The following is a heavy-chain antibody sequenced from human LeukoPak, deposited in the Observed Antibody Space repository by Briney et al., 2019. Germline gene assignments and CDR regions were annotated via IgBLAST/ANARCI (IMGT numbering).Heavy chain of an antibody. J-gene: IGHJ5*02. V-gene: IGHV1-18*01. CDR3: ARAPIAVAGTGKFDP. CDR1: GYTFTTYN. Sequence: GASVKVSCKASGYTFTTYNFNWVRQAPGQGLEWMAWISAYNGNTNYAQKLQGRVTMTTDTSTSTAYMELSSLRSEDTAVYYCARAPIAVAGTGKFDPWGQGTLVTVSS. CDR2: ISAYNGNT. D-gene: IGHD6-19*01.